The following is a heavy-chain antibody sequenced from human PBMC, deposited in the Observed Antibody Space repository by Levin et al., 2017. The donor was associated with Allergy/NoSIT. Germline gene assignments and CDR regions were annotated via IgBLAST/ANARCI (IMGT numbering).Heavy chain of an antibody. Sequence: GESLKISCKASGYTFTSYYMHWVRQAPGQGLEWMGIINPSGGSTSYAQKFQGRVTMTRDTSTSTVYMELSSLRSEDTAVYYCARGGLAARALLGYGMDVWGQGTTVTVSS. CDR2: INPSGGST. V-gene: IGHV1-46*01. CDR1: GYTFTSYY. CDR3: ARGGLAARALLGYGMDV. J-gene: IGHJ6*02. D-gene: IGHD6-6*01.